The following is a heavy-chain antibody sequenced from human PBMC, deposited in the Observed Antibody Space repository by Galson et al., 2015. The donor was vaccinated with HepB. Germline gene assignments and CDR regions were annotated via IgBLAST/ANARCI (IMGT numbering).Heavy chain of an antibody. CDR3: AREAPTLTMTTVTEFDP. J-gene: IGHJ5*02. D-gene: IGHD4-17*01. Sequence: SVKVSCKASGYTFTSYGISWVRQAPGQGLEWMGWISAYNGNTNYAQKLQGRVTMTTDTSTSTAYMELRSLRSDDTAVYYCAREAPTLTMTTVTEFDPWGQGTLVTVSS. V-gene: IGHV1-18*01. CDR1: GYTFTSYG. CDR2: ISAYNGNT.